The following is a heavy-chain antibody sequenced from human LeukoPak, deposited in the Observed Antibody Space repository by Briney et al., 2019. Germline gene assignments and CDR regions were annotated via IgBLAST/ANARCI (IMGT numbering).Heavy chain of an antibody. J-gene: IGHJ4*02. Sequence: GGSLRLSCAASGFTFSSYAMSWVRQAPGKGLEWVSAISGSGGSTYYADSVKGRFTISRDNSKNTLYLQMNSLRAEDTAVYYCTKANILTGYLFDYWGQGTLVTVSS. CDR1: GFTFSSYA. CDR3: TKANILTGYLFDY. CDR2: ISGSGGST. V-gene: IGHV3-23*01. D-gene: IGHD3-9*01.